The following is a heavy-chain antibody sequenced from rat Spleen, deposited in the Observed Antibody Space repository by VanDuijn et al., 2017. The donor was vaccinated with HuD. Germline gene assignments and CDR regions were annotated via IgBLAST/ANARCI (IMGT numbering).Heavy chain of an antibody. CDR1: GYSITSSYR. CDR2: ITSAGTT. V-gene: IGHV3-3*01. J-gene: IGHJ3*01. D-gene: IGHD1-5*01. Sequence: EVQPQESGPGLVKPSQSLSLTCSVTGYSITSSYRWNWIRKFPGNKLEWMGYITSAGTTNYNPSLKSRISITRDTSKNQFFLQVNSVTTEDTATYYCARSGGGTGGFAYWGQGTLVTVSS. CDR3: ARSGGGTGGFAY.